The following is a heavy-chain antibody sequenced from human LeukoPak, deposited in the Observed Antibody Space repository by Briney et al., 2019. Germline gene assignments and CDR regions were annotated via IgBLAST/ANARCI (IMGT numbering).Heavy chain of an antibody. J-gene: IGHJ5*02. CDR1: GGSISSYY. V-gene: IGHV4-59*12. D-gene: IGHD3-3*01. CDR3: ARGVGYYDFWSGSNWFDP. Sequence: SETLSLTCTVSGGSISSYYWSWIRQPPGKGLEWIGYIYYSGSTNYNPSLKSRVTISVDTSKNQFSLKLSSVTAADTAVYYCARGVGYYDFWSGSNWFDPWGQGTLVTVSS. CDR2: IYYSGST.